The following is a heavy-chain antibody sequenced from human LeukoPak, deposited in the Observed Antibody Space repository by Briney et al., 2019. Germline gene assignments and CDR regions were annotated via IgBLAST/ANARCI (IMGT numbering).Heavy chain of an antibody. CDR3: ARVSLGFWSGYYQGFDY. D-gene: IGHD3-3*01. CDR1: GGSFSGYY. CDR2: INHSGST. V-gene: IGHV4-34*01. J-gene: IGHJ4*02. Sequence: SETLSLTCAVHGGSFSGYYWSWIRQPPGKGLEWIGEINHSGSTNYNPSLKSRVTISVDTSKNQFSLKLSSVTAADTAVYYCARVSLGFWSGYYQGFDYWGQGTLVTVSS.